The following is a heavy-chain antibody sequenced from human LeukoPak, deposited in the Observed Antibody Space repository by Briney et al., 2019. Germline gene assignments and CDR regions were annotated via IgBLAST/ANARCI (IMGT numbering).Heavy chain of an antibody. CDR2: IYNTETT. CDR1: GGSISNYY. CDR3: GRDLHLGWYGFDF. D-gene: IGHD6-19*01. J-gene: IGHJ4*02. V-gene: IGHV4-59*01. Sequence: PSETLSLTCTVSGGSISNYYLSWIRQPPRKGLEWIGYIYNTETTSYNPSLKSRVTMSADTSKNQFSLKMISVTAADTAVYYCGRDLHLGWYGFDFWGQGTLVTVSS.